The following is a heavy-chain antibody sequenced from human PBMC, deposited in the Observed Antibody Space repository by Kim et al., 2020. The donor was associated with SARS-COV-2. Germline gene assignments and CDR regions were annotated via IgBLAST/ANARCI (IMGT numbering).Heavy chain of an antibody. CDR3: ARDCSSTSCYTERMKYYYYGMDV. D-gene: IGHD2-2*02. J-gene: IGHJ6*02. CDR1: GGTFSSYA. Sequence: SVKVSCKASGGTFSSYAISWVRQAPGQGLEWMGGIIPIFGTANYAQKFQGRVTITADESTSTAYMELSSLRSEDTAVYYCARDCSSTSCYTERMKYYYYGMDVWGQGTTVTVSS. V-gene: IGHV1-69*13. CDR2: IIPIFGTA.